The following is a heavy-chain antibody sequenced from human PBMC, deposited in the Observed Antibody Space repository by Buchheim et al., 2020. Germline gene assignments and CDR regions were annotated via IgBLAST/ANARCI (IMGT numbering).Heavy chain of an antibody. D-gene: IGHD2-2*01. CDR3: TRDLGGYCSSSSCYAFVFDY. J-gene: IGHJ4*02. CDR2: INPSGGFT. CDR1: GFTFASYS. V-gene: IGHV1-46*03. Sequence: QVQLVQSGAEVKKPGASVKVSCKASGFTFASYSMHWVRQAPGQGLEWMGIINPSGGFTRSAQKFQGRVTVTRDTSTRTVYMELSSLRSEDTAVYYCTRDLGGYCSSSSCYAFVFDYWGQGTL.